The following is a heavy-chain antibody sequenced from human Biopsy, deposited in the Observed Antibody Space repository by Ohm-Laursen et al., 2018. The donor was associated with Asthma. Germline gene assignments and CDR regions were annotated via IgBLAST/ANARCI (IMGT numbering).Heavy chain of an antibody. CDR3: ARATSTWSQSGPHYFDH. CDR1: GVSIRSYY. D-gene: IGHD6-13*01. J-gene: IGHJ4*02. V-gene: IGHV4-59*01. Sequence: GTLSLTCTVSGVSIRSYYWTWIRQFPGKGLEWIGYVYSTGSTMYNPSLKSRVTTSVDTSINQVSLKLSSVTAADTAVYYCARATSTWSQSGPHYFDHWGQGALVTVSS. CDR2: VYSTGST.